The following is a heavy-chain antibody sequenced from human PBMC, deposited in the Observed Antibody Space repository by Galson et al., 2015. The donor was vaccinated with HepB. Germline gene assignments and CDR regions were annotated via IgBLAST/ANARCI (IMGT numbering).Heavy chain of an antibody. CDR3: ARVRSVAGTIGFDN. J-gene: IGHJ4*02. CDR2: ISSSFSGSPT. V-gene: IGHV3-11*06. D-gene: IGHD6-19*01. CDR1: GFTFSDYY. Sequence: SLRLSCAASGFTFSDYYMSWLRQTPGKGLEWLSYISSSFSGSPTNYADSVLGRFTISRDNAKNSLFLQLNSLRAEDTAVYYCARVRSVAGTIGFDNWGQGTLVTVSS.